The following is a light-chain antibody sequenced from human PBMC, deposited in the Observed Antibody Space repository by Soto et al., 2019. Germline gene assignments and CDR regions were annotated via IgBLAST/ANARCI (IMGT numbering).Light chain of an antibody. V-gene: IGKV3-20*01. CDR2: GAS. CDR3: QQYGSSPPT. J-gene: IGKJ1*01. CDR1: QSVTTN. Sequence: EIVLTQSPGTLSLSPGERATLYFRASQSVTTNLAWYQQKPGQAPRLLIYGASSRATGIPDRFSGSGSGTDFTLTISRLEPEDFAVYYCQQYGSSPPTCGQGTKGDIK.